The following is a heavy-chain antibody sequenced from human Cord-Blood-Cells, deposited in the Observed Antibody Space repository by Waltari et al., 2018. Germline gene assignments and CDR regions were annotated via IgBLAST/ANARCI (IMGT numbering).Heavy chain of an antibody. Sequence: VQLVQSGAEVTKPGESLKISCKGSGHSLTSYWIGWGRQVPGKGPEWMGIIYPGDSDTRYSPSFQGQVTISADKSISTAYLQWSSLKASDTAMYYCARLHDYGDPVDYWGQGTLVTVSS. J-gene: IGHJ4*02. D-gene: IGHD4-17*01. CDR2: IYPGDSDT. V-gene: IGHV5-51*01. CDR1: GHSLTSYW. CDR3: ARLHDYGDPVDY.